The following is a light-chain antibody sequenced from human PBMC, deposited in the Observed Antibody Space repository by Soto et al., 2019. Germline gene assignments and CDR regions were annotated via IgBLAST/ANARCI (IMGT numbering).Light chain of an antibody. Sequence: QSGLTQPPSVSGAPGQRVTISCTGSSSNIGAGYDVHWYQQLPGTAPKLLIYGNSNRPSGVPDRFSGSKSGTSASLAITGLQAEDEADYYCQSYDSSLSGGYSVFGGGTKLTVL. CDR2: GNS. V-gene: IGLV1-40*01. CDR3: QSYDSSLSGGYSV. J-gene: IGLJ3*02. CDR1: SSNIGAGYD.